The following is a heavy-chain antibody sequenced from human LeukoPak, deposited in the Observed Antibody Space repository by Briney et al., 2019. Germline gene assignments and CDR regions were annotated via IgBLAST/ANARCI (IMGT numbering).Heavy chain of an antibody. Sequence: GRSLRLSCAASTFTSSTYNMRWVRQPPGKGLEWVASISNTKNQINYADSVKGRFTISRNNAKNSLYLQLNRLRAEDTAMYSCAREGRCTTVWCSGGSCYDFDYWGQGVLVTVSS. D-gene: IGHD2-15*01. J-gene: IGHJ4*02. V-gene: IGHV3-21*01. CDR3: AREGRCTTVWCSGGSCYDFDY. CDR1: TFTSSTYN. CDR2: ISNTKNQI.